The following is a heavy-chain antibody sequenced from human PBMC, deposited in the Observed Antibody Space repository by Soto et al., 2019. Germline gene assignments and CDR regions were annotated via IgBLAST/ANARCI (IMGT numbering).Heavy chain of an antibody. D-gene: IGHD3-10*02. V-gene: IGHV3-23*01. CDR3: AKDMFFGTPTGPPREPSHYGMDV. CDR2: ISGSGGST. CDR1: GFTFSSYA. Sequence: GGSLRLSCAASGFTFSSYAMSWVRQAPGKGLEWVSAISGSGGSTYYAGSVKGRFTISRDNSKNTLYLQMNSLRAEATADNYGAKDMFFGTPTGPPREPSHYGMDVWGQGTTVTVSS. J-gene: IGHJ6*02.